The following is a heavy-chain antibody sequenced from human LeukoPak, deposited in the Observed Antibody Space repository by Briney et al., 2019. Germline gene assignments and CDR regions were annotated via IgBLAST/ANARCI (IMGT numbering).Heavy chain of an antibody. CDR3: ARALNYYDSSGFDY. CDR2: ISSSSSTI. D-gene: IGHD3-22*01. CDR1: GYTFTGYY. J-gene: IGHJ4*02. Sequence: SCKASGYTFTGYYMHWVRQAPGQGLEWVSYISSSSSTIYYADSVKGRFTISRDNAKNSLYLQMNSLRAEDTAVYYCARALNYYDSSGFDYWGQGTLVTVSS. V-gene: IGHV3-48*01.